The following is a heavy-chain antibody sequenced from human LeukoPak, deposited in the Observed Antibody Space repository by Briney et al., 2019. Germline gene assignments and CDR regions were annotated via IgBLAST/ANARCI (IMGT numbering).Heavy chain of an antibody. CDR3: ARGLPLGYCTYGVCYPPKHFDF. V-gene: IGHV1-18*01. D-gene: IGHD2-8*01. J-gene: IGHJ4*02. CDR2: ISTYNGNT. Sequence: ASVKVSCKASGYTFTSHGISWVRQAPGQGLEWMGWISTYNGNTNYAQKLQGRVSMTTDTSTSTAYMDLRSLRSDDTAVYFCARGLPLGYCTYGVCYPPKHFDFWGQGTLVTVSS. CDR1: GYTFTSHG.